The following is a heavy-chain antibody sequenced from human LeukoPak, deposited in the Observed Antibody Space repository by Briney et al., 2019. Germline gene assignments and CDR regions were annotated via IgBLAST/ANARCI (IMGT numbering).Heavy chain of an antibody. V-gene: IGHV1-46*01. CDR1: GYTFTSYY. J-gene: IGHJ4*02. CDR3: VQFELDY. CDR2: INPGGGST. Sequence: ASVKVSCKASGYTFTSYYMHWVRQAPGQGLEWMGIINPGGGSTSYAQKFQGRVTMTRDTSIGTAYMDLSRLRSDDTAVYYCVQFELDYWGQGTLVTVSS. D-gene: IGHD1-7*01.